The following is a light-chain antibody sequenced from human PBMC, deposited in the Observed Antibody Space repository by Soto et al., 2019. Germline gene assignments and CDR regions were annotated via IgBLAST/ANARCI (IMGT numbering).Light chain of an antibody. J-gene: IGLJ1*01. V-gene: IGLV2-14*01. CDR3: SSYTSSRTYV. CDR2: EVS. CDR1: SSDVGGYNY. Sequence: SALTQPASVTGSPGQSITISCTGTSSDVGGYNYVSWYQQHPGKAPKLMIYEVSNRPSGVSNRFSGSKSGNTASLTISGLQAEDEADYYCSSYTSSRTYVFGTGTKVS.